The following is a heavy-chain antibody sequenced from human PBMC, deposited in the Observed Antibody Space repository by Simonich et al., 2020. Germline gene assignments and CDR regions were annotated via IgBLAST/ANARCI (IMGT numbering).Heavy chain of an antibody. Sequence: QVQLVQSGAEVKKPGASVKVSCTASGYTFTGYYMHWVRQAPGQGLEVMRVSNPNSGGTNNAQKFQGRVTMTRDTSSSTAYMELSRLRSDDTAVYYCARGRIAAAGTYYYYYMDVWGKGTTVTVSS. CDR3: ARGRIAAAGTYYYYYMDV. V-gene: IGHV1-2*02. CDR2: SNPNSGGT. J-gene: IGHJ6*03. CDR1: GYTFTGYY. D-gene: IGHD6-13*01.